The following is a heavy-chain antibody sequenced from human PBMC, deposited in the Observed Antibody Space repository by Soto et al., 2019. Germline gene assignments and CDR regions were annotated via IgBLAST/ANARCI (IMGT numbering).Heavy chain of an antibody. CDR2: IRAYNGNT. J-gene: IGHJ4*02. Sequence: ASVKVSCKTSGFTFTSYGITWVRQAPGQGLEWMGWIRAYNGNTNYVQNFKDRVAMTTDPFTRTAYMELKSLKSDDSAVYYCARVFGDSDFRAVDYWGQGTLVTVSS. D-gene: IGHD2-21*01. V-gene: IGHV1-18*04. CDR1: GFTFTSYG. CDR3: ARVFGDSDFRAVDY.